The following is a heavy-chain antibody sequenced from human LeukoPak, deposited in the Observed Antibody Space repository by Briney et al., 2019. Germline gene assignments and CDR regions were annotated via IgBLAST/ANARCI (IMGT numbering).Heavy chain of an antibody. CDR3: ARDNDYYGSGSYYNGYYYYYMDV. V-gene: IGHV3-48*03. CDR2: ISSSGSTI. J-gene: IGHJ6*03. D-gene: IGHD3-10*01. Sequence: GGSLRLSCAASGFTFSSYEMNWVRQAPGKGLEWVSYISSSGSTIYYADSVKGRFTISRDNAKNSLYLQMNSLRAEDTAVYYCARDNDYYGSGSYYNGYYYYYMDVWGKGTTVTVSS. CDR1: GFTFSSYE.